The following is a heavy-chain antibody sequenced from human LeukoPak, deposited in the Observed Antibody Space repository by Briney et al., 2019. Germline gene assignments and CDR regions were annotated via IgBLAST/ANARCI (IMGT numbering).Heavy chain of an antibody. CDR2: INSDGSAT. CDR1: GFTFSVYW. D-gene: IGHD2-15*01. J-gene: IGHJ4*02. Sequence: GGSLRLSCAAPGFTFSVYWMHWVRQAPGKGLVWVSRINSDGSATSYADSVMVRFTISRDSAKNTLYLQMNSLRPEDTAVYYCARGNKWSFDSWGQGALVTVSS. CDR3: ARGNKWSFDS. V-gene: IGHV3-74*01.